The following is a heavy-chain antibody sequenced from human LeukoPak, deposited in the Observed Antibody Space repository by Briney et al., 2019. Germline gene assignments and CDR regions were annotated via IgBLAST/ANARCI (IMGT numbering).Heavy chain of an antibody. CDR1: VYTFTSYV. CDR3: ARGGSYYYYMDV. D-gene: IGHD6-25*01. CDR2: ICAYNPNT. Sequence: ASLMLSCKASVYTFTSYVISWLRQAPGQGLEWMGWICAYNPNTNFAQNLQGRVTMTTDTSTSTAYMELRSLRSGDTAVYYCARGGSYYYYMDVWGKGTTVTVSS. V-gene: IGHV1-18*01. J-gene: IGHJ6*03.